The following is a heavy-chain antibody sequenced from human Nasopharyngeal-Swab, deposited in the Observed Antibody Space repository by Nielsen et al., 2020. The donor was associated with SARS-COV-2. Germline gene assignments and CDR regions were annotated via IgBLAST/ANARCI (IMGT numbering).Heavy chain of an antibody. J-gene: IGHJ2*01. CDR1: GDRVSSNSAA. Sequence: SQTLSLTCAISGDRVSSNSAAWNWIRQSPSRGLEWLGRTYYRSKWYNDYAVSVKSRITINPDTSKNQFSLPLNSVTPEDTAVYYSARDNGYSRPGWYWYFDLWGRGTLVTVSS. CDR3: ARDNGYSRPGWYWYFDL. CDR2: TYYRSKWYN. V-gene: IGHV6-1*01. D-gene: IGHD6-13*01.